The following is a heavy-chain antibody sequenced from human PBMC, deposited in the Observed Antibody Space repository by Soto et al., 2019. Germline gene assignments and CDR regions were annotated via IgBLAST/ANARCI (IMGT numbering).Heavy chain of an antibody. CDR2: IYYSGSD. V-gene: IGHV4-59*01. CDR1: GASISSDH. J-gene: IGHJ6*03. D-gene: IGHD3-16*01. Sequence: QVQLQESGPGLVKPSGTRSLNCTVSGASISSDHWSWLRQTPGKGLEWIGYIYYSGSDNYNPSLKSRVTFSVDTSKNQISLKMSSVTAADTGVYYCAAAGHAEYVFPYYYMDVWGKGTTVTVSS. CDR3: AAAGHAEYVFPYYYMDV.